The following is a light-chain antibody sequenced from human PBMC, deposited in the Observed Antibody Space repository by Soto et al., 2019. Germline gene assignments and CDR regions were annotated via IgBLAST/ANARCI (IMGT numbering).Light chain of an antibody. J-gene: IGLJ3*02. CDR2: LFSDGSH. CDR1: SGHSSYA. V-gene: IGLV4-69*01. Sequence: QLVLTQSPSASASLGASVKLTCTLSSGHSSYAIAWHQQQPEKGPRYLMKLFSDGSHSKGDGIPDRFSGSSSGAERYLTISSLQSEDEADYYCQTWGTGIRVFGGGTKVTVL. CDR3: QTWGTGIRV.